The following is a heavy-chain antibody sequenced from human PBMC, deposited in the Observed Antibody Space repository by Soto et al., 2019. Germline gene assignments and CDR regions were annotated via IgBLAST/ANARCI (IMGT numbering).Heavy chain of an antibody. V-gene: IGHV4-59*05. J-gene: IGHJ4*02. D-gene: IGHD5-12*01. CDR2: IYYSGST. CDR3: ASAERWLHSIFDY. CDR1: GGSISSYY. Sequence: SETLSLTCTVSGGSISSYYWSWIRQPPGKGLEWIGSIYYSGSTYYNPSLKSRVTISVDTSRNQFSLKLSSVTAADTAVYYCASAERWLHSIFDYWGQGTLVTVSS.